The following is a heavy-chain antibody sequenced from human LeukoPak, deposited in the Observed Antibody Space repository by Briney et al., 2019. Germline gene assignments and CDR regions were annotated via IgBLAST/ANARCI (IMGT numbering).Heavy chain of an antibody. V-gene: IGHV4-4*07. Sequence: SETLSLTCTVSGGSISSYYWSWIRHPAGQGLEWIGRIYTSGSTNSNPSLKSRVTMSVDTSKNQFSLKLSYVTAADTAVYYCARVGAGRYSSSSRVAYYYYYYYMDVWGKGTTVTVSS. J-gene: IGHJ6*03. CDR2: IYTSGST. D-gene: IGHD6-6*01. CDR1: GGSISSYY. CDR3: ARVGAGRYSSSSRVAYYYYYYYMDV.